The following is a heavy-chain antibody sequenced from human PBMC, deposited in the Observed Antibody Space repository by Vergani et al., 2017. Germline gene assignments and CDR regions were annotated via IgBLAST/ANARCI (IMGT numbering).Heavy chain of an antibody. CDR1: GFTFSDHY. V-gene: IGHV3-72*01. CDR3: ARDLRGSGFWSGYYRPDYYYYMDV. CDR2: TRNKANSYTT. J-gene: IGHJ6*03. Sequence: EVQLVESGGGLVQPGGSLRLSCAASGFTFSDHYMDWVRQAPGKGLEWVGRTRNKANSYTTEYAASVKGRFTISRDDSKNSLYLQMNSLRAEDTAVYYCARDLRGSGFWSGYYRPDYYYYMDVWGKGTTVTVSS. D-gene: IGHD3-3*01.